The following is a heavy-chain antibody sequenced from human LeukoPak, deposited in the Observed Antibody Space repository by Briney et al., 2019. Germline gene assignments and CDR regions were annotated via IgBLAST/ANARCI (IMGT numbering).Heavy chain of an antibody. D-gene: IGHD5-24*01. Sequence: ASVTVSCKASGYTFTSHYMHWVRQAPGQGLEWMGLINPSGGSTSYAQRLQGRVTMTRDMSTSTVYMELSSLRSEDTAVYYCASAGYNLTGGFDYWGQGTLVTVSS. V-gene: IGHV1-46*01. CDR3: ASAGYNLTGGFDY. CDR2: INPSGGST. J-gene: IGHJ4*02. CDR1: GYTFTSHY.